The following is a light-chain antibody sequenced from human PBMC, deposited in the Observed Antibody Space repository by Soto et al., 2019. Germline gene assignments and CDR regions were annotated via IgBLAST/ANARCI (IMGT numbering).Light chain of an antibody. CDR2: DVT. Sequence: QSALTQPASVSGSPGQSVTISCTGTSSYVGSYNYVSWYQQHPGRAPKLLIYDVTIRPSGVSNRFSGSKSGNTASLTISGVQVEDEADYYCSSYTSTRFPLVFGGGTKLTVL. CDR1: SSYVGSYNY. V-gene: IGLV2-14*03. J-gene: IGLJ3*02. CDR3: SSYTSTRFPLV.